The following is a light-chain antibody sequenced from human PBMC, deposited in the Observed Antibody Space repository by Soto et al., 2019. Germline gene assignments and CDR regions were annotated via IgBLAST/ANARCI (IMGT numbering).Light chain of an antibody. V-gene: IGKV1-5*01. CDR1: QSISSW. CDR2: DAS. CDR3: QQYNSYSWT. Sequence: DIQMTQSPSTLSASVGDRVTITCRASQSISSWLAWYQQKPGKAPKLLIYDASSLESGVPSRFSGSGSGTEVTLTISSLQADDFATYYCQQYNSYSWTFGQGTKVDIK. J-gene: IGKJ1*01.